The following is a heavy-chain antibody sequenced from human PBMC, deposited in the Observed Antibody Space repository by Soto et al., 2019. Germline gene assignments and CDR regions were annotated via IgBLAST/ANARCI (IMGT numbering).Heavy chain of an antibody. V-gene: IGHV3-48*03. Sequence: PGGSLRLSCVGSEFTFSNYEMNWVRQAPGKGLEWVSYISYTGSTIYYADSVRGRFTISRDNSKNSLYLQMNSLRAEDTAVYYCARGLRNYYDRSGLHYWGQGTRVTVSS. CDR1: EFTFSNYE. D-gene: IGHD3-22*01. CDR3: ARGLRNYYDRSGLHY. J-gene: IGHJ4*02. CDR2: ISYTGSTI.